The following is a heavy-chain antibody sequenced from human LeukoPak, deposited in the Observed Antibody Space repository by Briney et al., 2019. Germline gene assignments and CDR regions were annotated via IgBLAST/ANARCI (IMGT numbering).Heavy chain of an antibody. CDR2: LYIGRGN. CDR1: DVSITNYY. J-gene: IGHJ4*02. D-gene: IGHD2-21*01. Sequence: PSGTLTLTCFVSDVSITNYYWSWIRQPAGKGLEWIGRLYIGRGNEYNPSLKSRVTMSVDRATMQLSLRLTSVTAADTAVYYCARESRVVIGDGYHVDSWGPGTLITVSS. CDR3: ARESRVVIGDGYHVDS. V-gene: IGHV4-4*07.